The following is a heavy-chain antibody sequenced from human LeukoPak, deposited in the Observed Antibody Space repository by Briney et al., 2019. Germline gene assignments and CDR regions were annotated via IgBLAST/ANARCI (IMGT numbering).Heavy chain of an antibody. D-gene: IGHD2-21*01. Sequence: GGSLRLSCAASGFTFSSYAMSWVRQAPGKGLEWVSAISGSGGSTYYADSVKGRFTITRDNSKNTLYLQMNSLRAEDTAVYYCAKAPVTTCSGAYCYPFDYWGQGTLVTVSS. CDR1: GFTFSSYA. CDR3: AKAPVTTCSGAYCYPFDY. J-gene: IGHJ4*02. V-gene: IGHV3-23*01. CDR2: ISGSGGST.